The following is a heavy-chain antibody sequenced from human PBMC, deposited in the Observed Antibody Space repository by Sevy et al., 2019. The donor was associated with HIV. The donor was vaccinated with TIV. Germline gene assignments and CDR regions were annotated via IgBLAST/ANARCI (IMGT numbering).Heavy chain of an antibody. CDR2: IYYSGST. Sequence: SETLSLTCTVSGGSISSYYWSWIRQPPGKGLEWIGYIYYSGSTNYNPSLTSRVTISVDTSKNQFSLKLSSVTAADTAVYYCARGYSYVLAFDIWGQGTMVTVSS. CDR3: ARGYSYVLAFDI. CDR1: GGSISSYY. V-gene: IGHV4-59*01. J-gene: IGHJ3*02. D-gene: IGHD5-18*01.